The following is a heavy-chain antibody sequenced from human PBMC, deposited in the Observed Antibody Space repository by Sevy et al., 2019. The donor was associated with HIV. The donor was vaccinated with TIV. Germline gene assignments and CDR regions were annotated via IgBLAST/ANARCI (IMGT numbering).Heavy chain of an antibody. Sequence: GGSLRLSCAASGFTFSSYGMHWVRQAPGKGLEWVAVISYDGSNKYYADSVKGRFTISRDNSKNTLYLKMNSLRAEDTAVYYCAKDRRGSRLPYYYYYYGMDVWGQGTTVTVSS. CDR1: GFTFSSYG. J-gene: IGHJ6*02. V-gene: IGHV3-30*18. CDR2: ISYDGSNK. CDR3: AKDRRGSRLPYYYYYYGMDV. D-gene: IGHD6-13*01.